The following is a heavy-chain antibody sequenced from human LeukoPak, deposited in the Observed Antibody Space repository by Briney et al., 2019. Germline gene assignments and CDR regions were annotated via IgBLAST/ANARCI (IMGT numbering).Heavy chain of an antibody. CDR2: ISGSARST. V-gene: IGHV3-23*01. Sequence: GGSLRLSCAASGFTFTSYAMSWVRQAPGKGLEWVSAISGSARSTFYADSVKCRFTISRDNSKDMVYLHMNSLRAEDTAIYYCAKDLTSYDYGDYGGSDYWGQGTLVTVSS. CDR3: AKDLTSYDYGDYGGSDY. D-gene: IGHD4-17*01. J-gene: IGHJ4*02. CDR1: GFTFTSYA.